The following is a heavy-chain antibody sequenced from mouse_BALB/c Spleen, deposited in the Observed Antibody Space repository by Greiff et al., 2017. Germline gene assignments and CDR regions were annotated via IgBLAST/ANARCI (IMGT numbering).Heavy chain of an antibody. CDR2: IYPGNSDT. D-gene: IGHD2-1*01. CDR3: TREGYGNGHWYFDV. Sequence: VQLQQSGTVLARPGASVKMSCKASGYSFTSYWMHWVKQRPGQGLEWIGAIYPGNSDTSYNQKFKGKAKLTAVTSASTAYMELSSLTNEDSAVYYCTREGYGNGHWYFDVWGAGTTVTVSS. CDR1: GYSFTSYW. V-gene: IGHV1-5*01. J-gene: IGHJ1*01.